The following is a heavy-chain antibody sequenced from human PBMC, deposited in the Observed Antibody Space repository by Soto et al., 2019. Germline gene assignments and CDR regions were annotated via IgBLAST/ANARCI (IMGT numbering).Heavy chain of an antibody. Sequence: QVQLVESGGGVVQPGRSLRLSCAASGFTFSSYAMHWVRQAPGKGLEWVAVISYDGSNKYYADSVKGRFTISRDNSKNPLYLQMNSLRAEDTAVYYCARGAMYYYDSSGQYYFDYWGQGTLVTVSS. J-gene: IGHJ4*02. D-gene: IGHD3-22*01. CDR2: ISYDGSNK. V-gene: IGHV3-30-3*01. CDR1: GFTFSSYA. CDR3: ARGAMYYYDSSGQYYFDY.